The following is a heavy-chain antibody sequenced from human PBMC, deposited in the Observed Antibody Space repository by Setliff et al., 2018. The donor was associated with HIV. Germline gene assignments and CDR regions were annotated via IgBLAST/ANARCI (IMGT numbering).Heavy chain of an antibody. Sequence: SETLSLTCTVSGGSISSSSYYWGWIRQPPGKGLEWIGSIFNDGRTYYNPSLKSRVTIPMDTSTNQFSLKLTSVTAADTAHYFCVVYFIGNGGRGLWGQGTQVTVSS. D-gene: IGHD2-15*01. V-gene: IGHV4-39*01. J-gene: IGHJ4*02. CDR1: GGSISSSSYY. CDR2: IFNDGRT. CDR3: VVYFIGNGGRGL.